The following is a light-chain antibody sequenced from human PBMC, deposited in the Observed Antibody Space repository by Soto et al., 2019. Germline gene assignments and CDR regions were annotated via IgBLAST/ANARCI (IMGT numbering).Light chain of an antibody. J-gene: IGLJ7*01. CDR2: LNSDGSH. Sequence: QPVLTQSPSASASLGASVKVTCTLSSGHSSYAIAWHQQQPEKGPRYLMRLNSDGSHTKGDGIPDRFSGSSSGAERYLTIASLPSEDEADYYCQTWGTGIRVFGGGTQLTVL. CDR1: SGHSSYA. V-gene: IGLV4-69*01. CDR3: QTWGTGIRV.